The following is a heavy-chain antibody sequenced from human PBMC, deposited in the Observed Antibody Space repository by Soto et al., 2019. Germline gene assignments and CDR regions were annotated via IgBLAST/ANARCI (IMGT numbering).Heavy chain of an antibody. Sequence: ASVKVSCKASGYTSTSYAMHWVRQAPGQRLEWMGWINAGNGNTKYSQKFQGRVTITRDTSASTAYMELSSLRSEDTAVYYCARDRIRRLEFFDPWGQGTLVTVSS. D-gene: IGHD3-10*01. CDR3: ARDRIRRLEFFDP. J-gene: IGHJ5*02. CDR1: GYTSTSYA. CDR2: INAGNGNT. V-gene: IGHV1-3*01.